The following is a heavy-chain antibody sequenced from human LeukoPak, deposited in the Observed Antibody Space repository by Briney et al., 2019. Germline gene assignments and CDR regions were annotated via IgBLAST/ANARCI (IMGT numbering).Heavy chain of an antibody. V-gene: IGHV1-18*01. Sequence: ASVKVSCKASGYTFISYGISWVRQAPGQGLEWMGWISAYNGNTNYAQKLQGRVTMTTDTSTSTAYMELRSLRSDDTAVYYCARGGGDHSSSWYPHYYYYYMDVWGKGTTVTVSS. J-gene: IGHJ6*03. CDR2: ISAYNGNT. CDR3: ARGGGDHSSSWYPHYYYYYMDV. D-gene: IGHD6-13*01. CDR1: GYTFISYG.